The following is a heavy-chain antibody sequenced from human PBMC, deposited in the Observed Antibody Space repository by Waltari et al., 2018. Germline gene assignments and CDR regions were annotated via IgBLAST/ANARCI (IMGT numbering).Heavy chain of an antibody. J-gene: IGHJ4*02. Sequence: QLQLQESGPGLVKPSETLSLTCTISGGSISSSSYYWGWIRQPPGKVLEWIGSISYSGSTYYNPTLKSRVTISVDTAKNQFSLKLSSVTAADTAVYYCVKVAGPFDYWGQGTLVTVSS. D-gene: IGHD6-19*01. V-gene: IGHV4-39*01. CDR2: ISYSGST. CDR3: VKVAGPFDY. CDR1: GGSISSSSYY.